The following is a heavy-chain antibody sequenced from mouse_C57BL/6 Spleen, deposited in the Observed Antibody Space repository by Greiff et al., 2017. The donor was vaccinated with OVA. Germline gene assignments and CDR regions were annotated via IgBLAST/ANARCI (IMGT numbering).Heavy chain of an antibody. V-gene: IGHV5-6*01. CDR1: GFTFSSYG. CDR3: ARQGILGDAMDY. Sequence: EVMLVESGGDLVKPGGSLKLSCAASGFTFSSYGMSWVRQTPDKRLEWVATISSGGSYTYYPDSVKGRFTISRDNAKNTLYLQMSSLKSEDTAMYYCARQGILGDAMDYWGQGTSVTVSS. J-gene: IGHJ4*01. CDR2: ISSGGSYT.